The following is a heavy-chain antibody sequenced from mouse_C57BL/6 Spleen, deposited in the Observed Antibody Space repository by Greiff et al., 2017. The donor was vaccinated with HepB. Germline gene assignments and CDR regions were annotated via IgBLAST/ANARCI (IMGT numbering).Heavy chain of an antibody. CDR3: AREGDAMDY. V-gene: IGHV1-76*01. J-gene: IGHJ4*01. CDR2: IYPGSGNT. CDR1: GYTFTDYY. Sequence: VQLQQSGAELVRPGASVKLSCKASGYTFTDYYINWVKQRPGQGLEWIARIYPGSGNTYYNEKFKGKATLTAEKSSSTAYMQLSSLTSEDSAVYFGAREGDAMDYWGQGTSVTVSA.